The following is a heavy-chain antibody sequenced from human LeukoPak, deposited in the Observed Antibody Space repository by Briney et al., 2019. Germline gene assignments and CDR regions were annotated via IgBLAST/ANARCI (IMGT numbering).Heavy chain of an antibody. CDR3: AKTPNFCGSPSCQNGFPP. Sequence: GGSLRLSCAASGFTFSSYSMNWVRQAPGKGLEWVSSISSSSSYIYYADSVKGRFTISRDNAKNSLYLQMNSLRAEDTAVYYCAKTPNFCGSPSCQNGFPPGGQEPLVPVS. CDR2: ISSSSSYI. CDR1: GFTFSSYS. J-gene: IGHJ5*02. D-gene: IGHD2-2*01. V-gene: IGHV3-21*01.